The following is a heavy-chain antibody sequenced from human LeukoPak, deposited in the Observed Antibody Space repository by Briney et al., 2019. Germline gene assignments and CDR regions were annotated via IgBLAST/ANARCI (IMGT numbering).Heavy chain of an antibody. D-gene: IGHD6-6*01. CDR2: ISYEGSNK. CDR1: GFTFSSYA. Sequence: GRSLRLSCAASGFTFSSYAMHWVRQAPGKGLEWVAVISYEGSNKYYADSVKGRFTISRDNSKNTLYLQMNSLRAEDTAVYYCARDGSSSRYRYYYYYMDVWGKGTTVTVSS. CDR3: ARDGSSSRYRYYYYYMDV. V-gene: IGHV3-30*01. J-gene: IGHJ6*03.